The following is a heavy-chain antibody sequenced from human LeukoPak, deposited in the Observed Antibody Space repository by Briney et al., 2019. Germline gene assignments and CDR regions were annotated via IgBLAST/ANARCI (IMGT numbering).Heavy chain of an antibody. CDR3: ARHNDGYYDFWSGYALAWFDP. CDR1: GYSISSGYY. D-gene: IGHD3-3*01. Sequence: SETLSLTCAVSGYSISSGYYWGWIRQPPGKGLEWIGSIYYSGSTYYNPSLKSRVTISVDTSKNQFSLKLSSVTAADTAVYYCARHNDGYYDFWSGYALAWFDPWGQGTLVTVSS. J-gene: IGHJ5*02. CDR2: IYYSGST. V-gene: IGHV4-38-2*01.